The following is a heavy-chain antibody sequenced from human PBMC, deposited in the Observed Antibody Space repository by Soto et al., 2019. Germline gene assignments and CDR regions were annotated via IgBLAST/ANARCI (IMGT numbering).Heavy chain of an antibody. Sequence: QVQLVQSGADEKKPGASVKVSCKASGYTFTGYAVHWVRQAPGQRLEWMGWINAGNGNTKYSQKFQGRVTITRDTSASTAYMELSSLRSEDTAVYYCARAVAVPADFDYWGQGTLVTVSS. CDR2: INAGNGNT. J-gene: IGHJ4*02. CDR1: GYTFTGYA. V-gene: IGHV1-3*05. D-gene: IGHD6-19*01. CDR3: ARAVAVPADFDY.